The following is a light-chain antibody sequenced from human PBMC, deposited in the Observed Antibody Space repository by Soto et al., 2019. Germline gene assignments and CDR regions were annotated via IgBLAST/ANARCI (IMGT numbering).Light chain of an antibody. J-gene: IGKJ5*01. CDR1: QGISSY. V-gene: IGKV1-33*01. CDR3: QQYENLPT. CDR2: DAS. Sequence: IRMTHSPSSLSSSTVYTVTITFRASQGISSYLNWYQQKPGRAPKLLIYDASNLEGGVPSRFRGSGSGTDFTFTISRLQPEDIATYYCQQYENLPTFGQGTRLEIK.